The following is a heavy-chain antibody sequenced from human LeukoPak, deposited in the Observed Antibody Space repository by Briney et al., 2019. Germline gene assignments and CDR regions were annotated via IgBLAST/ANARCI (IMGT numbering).Heavy chain of an antibody. V-gene: IGHV3-23*01. Sequence: GGSLRLSCAASGFTFSSSAMSWVRQAPGKGLEWGSSISGSADGTYYADSVKGRFTISRDNSKNTLYLHMNSLRVEDAAVYYCANSTMVRGVSWWFDPWGQGTLVTVSS. CDR1: GFTFSSSA. J-gene: IGHJ5*02. D-gene: IGHD3-10*01. CDR3: ANSTMVRGVSWWFDP. CDR2: ISGSADGT.